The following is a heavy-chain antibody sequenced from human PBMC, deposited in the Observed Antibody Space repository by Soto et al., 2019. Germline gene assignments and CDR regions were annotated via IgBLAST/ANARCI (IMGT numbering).Heavy chain of an antibody. Sequence: SLSLSCAASVFTFSSYGMHWVRQAPGKGLEWVAVISYDGSNKYYADSVKGRFTISRDNSKNTLYLQMNSLRAEDTAVYYCAKESRPRQYYDYYGMDVWGQGTTVTVSS. CDR2: ISYDGSNK. CDR1: VFTFSSYG. J-gene: IGHJ6*02. CDR3: AKESRPRQYYDYYGMDV. V-gene: IGHV3-30*18.